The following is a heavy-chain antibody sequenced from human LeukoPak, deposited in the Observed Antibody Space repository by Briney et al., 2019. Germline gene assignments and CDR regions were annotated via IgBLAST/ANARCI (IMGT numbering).Heavy chain of an antibody. V-gene: IGHV3-30*01. CDR3: TRGRGSYSLDY. CDR1: GFTLSSYA. CDR2: ISYDGSNE. J-gene: IGHJ4*02. Sequence: GGSLRLSCAASGFTLSSYAMHWVRQAPGKGLEWGAIISYDGSNEHYADSVKGRFTISRDNSKDTLYLQMNSLRAEDTAIYYCTRGRGSYSLDYWGRGTLVTVSS. D-gene: IGHD1-26*01.